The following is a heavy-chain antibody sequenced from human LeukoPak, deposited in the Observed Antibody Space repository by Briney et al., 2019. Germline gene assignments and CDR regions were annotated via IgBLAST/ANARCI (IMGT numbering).Heavy chain of an antibody. Sequence: GASVKVSCKASGFTFKNYGFSWVRQAPGQGLQWMGWISADNGNTKYAKNLQGRVIMTTDISTGTAYVELTSLRSDDTAVYYCARDRRGYSAYDGEGFDCWGQGTLVTVSS. CDR2: ISADNGNT. D-gene: IGHD5-12*01. CDR3: ARDRRGYSAYDGEGFDC. J-gene: IGHJ4*02. V-gene: IGHV1-18*04. CDR1: GFTFKNYG.